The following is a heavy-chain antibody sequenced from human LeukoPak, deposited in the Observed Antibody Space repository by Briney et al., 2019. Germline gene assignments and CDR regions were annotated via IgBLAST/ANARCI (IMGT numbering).Heavy chain of an antibody. CDR1: GYTFTSYY. CDR3: ATCTMIVVVTYAFDI. Sequence: GASVKVSCKASGYTFTSYYMHWVRQAPGQGLEWMGIINPSGGSTSYAQKFQGRVTMTRDTSTSTVYMELSSLRSEDTAVYYCATCTMIVVVTYAFDIWGQGTMVTVSS. CDR2: INPSGGST. V-gene: IGHV1-46*01. J-gene: IGHJ3*02. D-gene: IGHD3-22*01.